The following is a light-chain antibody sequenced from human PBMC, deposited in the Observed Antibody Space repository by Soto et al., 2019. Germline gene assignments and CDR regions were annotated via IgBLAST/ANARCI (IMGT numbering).Light chain of an antibody. Sequence: EMVITQSPATLSVSPGEGATLSCRASQSVRTGLAWYQQKPGQAPRLLIYGASIRATGIPARFSGSGSGTEFTLTITSLQSEDFAVYYCQQYDYLWTFGQGTKVEIK. CDR3: QQYDYLWT. V-gene: IGKV3-15*01. J-gene: IGKJ1*01. CDR2: GAS. CDR1: QSVRTG.